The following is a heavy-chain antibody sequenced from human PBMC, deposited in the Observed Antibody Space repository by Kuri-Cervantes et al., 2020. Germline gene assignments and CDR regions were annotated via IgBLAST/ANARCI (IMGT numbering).Heavy chain of an antibody. Sequence: GGSLRLSCAASGFTFSSYAMSWVRQAPGKGLEWVSAISGSGGSTYYADSVKGRFTISRDNSKNTLYLQMNSLRAEDTAVYYCARDQIREIDAFDIWGQGTMVTVSS. J-gene: IGHJ3*02. CDR3: ARDQIREIDAFDI. CDR1: GFTFSSYA. D-gene: IGHD5-24*01. CDR2: ISGSGGST. V-gene: IGHV3-23*01.